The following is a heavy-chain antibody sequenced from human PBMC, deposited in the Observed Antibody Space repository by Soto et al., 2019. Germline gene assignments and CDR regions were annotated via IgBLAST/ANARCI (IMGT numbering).Heavy chain of an antibody. Sequence: EVQLVESGGGLVQPGGSLRLSCAASGFAFSSYWIHWVRQAPGEGLVWVSRIKGDVITTNYADSVKGRFTISRDNVKNTVFLQMNSLRAEDTAVYFCARGAFGAYYLDSWGQGTLVTVSS. V-gene: IGHV3-74*01. CDR2: IKGDVITT. D-gene: IGHD3-3*01. CDR3: ARGAFGAYYLDS. CDR1: GFAFSSYW. J-gene: IGHJ5*01.